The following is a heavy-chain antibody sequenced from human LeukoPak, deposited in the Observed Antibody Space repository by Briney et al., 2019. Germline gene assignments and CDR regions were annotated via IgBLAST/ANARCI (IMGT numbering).Heavy chain of an antibody. Sequence: SETLSLTCTIPGGSINSDLYYWAWIRQPAGKRLEWIGRIYTNGWTDYTPSLKSRVTISVDTSKNQFSLKLSFVTAADTAFYYCARGSGWNSFDPWGQGTLVTVSS. CDR3: ARGSGWNSFDP. J-gene: IGHJ5*02. CDR1: GGSINSDLYY. CDR2: IYTNGWT. V-gene: IGHV4-61*02. D-gene: IGHD6-19*01.